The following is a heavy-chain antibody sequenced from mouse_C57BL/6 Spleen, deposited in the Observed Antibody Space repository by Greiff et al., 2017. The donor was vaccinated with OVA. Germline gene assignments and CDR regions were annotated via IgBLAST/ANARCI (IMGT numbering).Heavy chain of an antibody. Sequence: QVQLKESGAELVKPGASVKISCKASGYAFSSYWMNWVKQRPGKGLEWIGQIYPGDGDTNYNGKFKGKATLTADKSSSTAYMQLSSLTSEDAAVYFCARAGNYVDAMDYWGQGTSVTVSS. J-gene: IGHJ4*01. CDR1: GYAFSSYW. V-gene: IGHV1-80*01. CDR3: ARAGNYVDAMDY. CDR2: IYPGDGDT. D-gene: IGHD2-1*01.